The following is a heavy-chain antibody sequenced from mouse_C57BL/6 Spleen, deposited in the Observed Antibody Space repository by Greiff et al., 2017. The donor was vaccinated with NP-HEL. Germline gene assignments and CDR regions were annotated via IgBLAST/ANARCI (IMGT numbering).Heavy chain of an antibody. Sequence: VKLMESGPELVKPGASVKISCKASGYAFSSSWMNWVKQRPGKGLEWIGRIYPGDGDTNYNGKFKGKATLTADKSSSTAYMQLSSLTSEDSAVYFCARDPSGYWGQGTTLTVSS. CDR3: ARDPSGY. J-gene: IGHJ2*01. D-gene: IGHD6-1*01. CDR2: IYPGDGDT. V-gene: IGHV1-82*01. CDR1: GYAFSSSW.